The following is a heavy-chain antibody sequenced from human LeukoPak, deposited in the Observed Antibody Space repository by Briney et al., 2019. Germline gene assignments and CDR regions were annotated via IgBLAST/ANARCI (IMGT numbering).Heavy chain of an antibody. J-gene: IGHJ3*02. V-gene: IGHV4-38-2*02. CDR3: ARAPQYCSGGSCLLYAFDI. CDR1: GYSISSGYY. CDR2: IYHSGST. Sequence: KSSETLSLTCTVSGYSISSGYYWGWIRQPPGKGLEWIGSIYHSGSTYYNPSLKSRVTISVDTSKNQFSLKLSSVTAADTAVYYCARAPQYCSGGSCLLYAFDIWGQGTMVTVSS. D-gene: IGHD2-15*01.